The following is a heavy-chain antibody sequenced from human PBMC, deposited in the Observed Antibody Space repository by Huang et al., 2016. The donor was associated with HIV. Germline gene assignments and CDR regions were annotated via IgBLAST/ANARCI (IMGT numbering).Heavy chain of an antibody. J-gene: IGHJ4*02. Sequence: VQLQESGPGLVKPSQTLSLSCNVSGASIASGCYFWNWIRQPAGGGLEWIGHIYTTGSTDDNPSLKGRVAVSSDTSKNQFSLSLRSVTAADTAVYFCARGHVTSSGVVQSYDYWGQGSLVTVSS. CDR2: IYTTGST. CDR3: ARGHVTSSGVVQSYDY. D-gene: IGHD3-3*01. CDR1: GASIASGCYF. V-gene: IGHV4-61*09.